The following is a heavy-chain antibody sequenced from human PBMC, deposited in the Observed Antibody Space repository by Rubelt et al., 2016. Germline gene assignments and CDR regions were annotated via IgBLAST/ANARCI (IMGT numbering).Heavy chain of an antibody. Sequence: QVQLVESGGGVVQPGRSLRLSCAASGFTFSSYGMHWVRQAPGKGLEWVAVISYDGSNKYYADSVKGRFTISRDNSKNSLYLEMNSLRAEDTAVYYCARVGYSYGTLEYYYMDVWGKGTTVTVSS. CDR1: GFTFSSYG. D-gene: IGHD5-18*01. CDR2: ISYDGSNK. J-gene: IGHJ6*03. CDR3: ARVGYSYGTLEYYYMDV. V-gene: IGHV3-30*03.